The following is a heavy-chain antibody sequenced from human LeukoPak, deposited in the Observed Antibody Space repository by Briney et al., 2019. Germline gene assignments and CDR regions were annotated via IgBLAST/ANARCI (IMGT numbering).Heavy chain of an antibody. CDR1: GFTFSSYA. J-gene: IGHJ6*03. V-gene: IGHV3-23*01. CDR3: AKSSRSSSALYYYYYMDV. CDR2: ISGSGGST. Sequence: PGGSLRLSCAASGFTFSSYAMSWVRQAPGKGLEWVSAISGSGGSTYYADSVKGRFTISRDNSKNTLYLQMNSLRAEDTAVYYCAKSSRSSSALYYYYYMDVWGKGTTVTVSS. D-gene: IGHD6-6*01.